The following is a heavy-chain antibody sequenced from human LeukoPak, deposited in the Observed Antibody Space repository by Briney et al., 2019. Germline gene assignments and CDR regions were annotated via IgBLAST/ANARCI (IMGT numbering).Heavy chain of an antibody. CDR1: GFTFSSYA. J-gene: IGHJ4*02. CDR2: ISGSGGRT. CDR3: AKDQGDYSSGWSIFDY. V-gene: IGHV3-23*01. Sequence: GGSLRLSCAASGFTFSSYAMSWVRQAPGKGLEWVSGISGSGGRTYYADSVKGQFTISRDNSKNTLYLQMNRLRAEDTAVYYCAKDQGDYSSGWSIFDYWGQGSLVTVSS. D-gene: IGHD6-19*01.